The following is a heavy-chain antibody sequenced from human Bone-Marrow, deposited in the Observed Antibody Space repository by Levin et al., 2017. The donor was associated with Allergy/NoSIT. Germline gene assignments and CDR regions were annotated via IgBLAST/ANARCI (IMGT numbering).Heavy chain of an antibody. J-gene: IGHJ2*01. CDR2: IIPIFGTA. V-gene: IGHV1-69*06. Sequence: SVKVSCKASGGTFSSYAISWVRQAPGQGLEWMGGIIPIFGTANYAQKFQGRVTITADKSTSTAYMELSSLRSEDTAVYYCARPLSSSSQNYWYFDLWGRGTLVTVSS. CDR3: ARPLSSSSQNYWYFDL. D-gene: IGHD6-6*01. CDR1: GGTFSSYA.